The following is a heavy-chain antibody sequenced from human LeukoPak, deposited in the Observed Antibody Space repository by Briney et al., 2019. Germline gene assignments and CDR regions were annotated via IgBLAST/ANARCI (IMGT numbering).Heavy chain of an antibody. D-gene: IGHD3-22*01. V-gene: IGHV1-46*01. CDR3: ARDSVGYYDSSGYYIY. CDR1: GYTFTSYY. Sequence: GGSLRLSCAASGYTFTSYYMHWVRQAPGQGLEWMGIINPSGGSTSYAQKFQGRVTMTRDMSTSTVYMELSSLRSEDTAVYYCARDSVGYYDSSGYYIYWGQGTLVTVSS. CDR2: INPSGGST. J-gene: IGHJ4*02.